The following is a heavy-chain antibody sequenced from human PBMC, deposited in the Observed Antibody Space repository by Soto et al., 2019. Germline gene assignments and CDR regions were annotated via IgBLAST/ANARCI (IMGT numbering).Heavy chain of an antibody. CDR2: INAGNGNT. V-gene: IGHV1-3*01. CDR3: ASSTPGIRFYYFDY. CDR1: GYTFTSYA. J-gene: IGHJ4*02. D-gene: IGHD3-10*01. Sequence: QVQLVQSGAEVKKPGASVKVSCKASGYTFTSYAMHWVREAPGQRLEWMGWINAGNGNTKYSQKFQGRVTITRDTSASTAYMELSCLRSEVTAVYYCASSTPGIRFYYFDYWGQGTLVTLSS.